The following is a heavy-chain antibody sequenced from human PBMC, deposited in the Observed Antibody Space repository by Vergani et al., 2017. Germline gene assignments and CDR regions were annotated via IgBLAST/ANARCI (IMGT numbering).Heavy chain of an antibody. V-gene: IGHV3-48*02. CDR3: ARGGGFQLGTQDYYGMDV. CDR1: GFTFSSYS. Sequence: EVQLVESGGGLVQPGGSLRLSCAASGFTFSSYSMNWVRQAPGKGREWVSYISSSCSTIYYADPVKGRFTISRDNAKNSLYLQMNSLRDEDTAVCYCARGGGFQLGTQDYYGMDVWGQGTTVTVSS. D-gene: IGHD1-14*01. CDR2: ISSSCSTI. J-gene: IGHJ6*02.